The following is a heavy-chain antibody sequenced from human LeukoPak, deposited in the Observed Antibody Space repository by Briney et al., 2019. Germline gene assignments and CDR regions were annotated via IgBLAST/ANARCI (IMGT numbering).Heavy chain of an antibody. J-gene: IGHJ4*02. CDR1: GFTFSIYR. CDR2: ISSSSRYI. D-gene: IGHD2-15*01. V-gene: IGHV3-21*01. Sequence: GGPLRLSCAASGFTFSIYRMNWLRHPPGKGLEWVSSISSSSRYIDHADSVKGRFTISSDNTKNSLYLQMNNLRAEDTAVYYCARARIPRPGAPFDYWGQGTLVTVSS. CDR3: ARARIPRPGAPFDY.